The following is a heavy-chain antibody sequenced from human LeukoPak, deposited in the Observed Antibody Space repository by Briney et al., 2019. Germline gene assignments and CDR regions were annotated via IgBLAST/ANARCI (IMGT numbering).Heavy chain of an antibody. CDR3: ASGYSYGSVDY. D-gene: IGHD5-18*01. V-gene: IGHV3-30*03. CDR1: GFTFSSYG. Sequence: HPGGSLRLSCAASGFTFSSYGMHWVRQAPGKGLEWVAVISYDGSNKYYADSVKGRFTISRDNSKNTLYLQMNSLRAEDTAVYYCASGYSYGSVDYWGQGTLVTVSS. CDR2: ISYDGSNK. J-gene: IGHJ4*02.